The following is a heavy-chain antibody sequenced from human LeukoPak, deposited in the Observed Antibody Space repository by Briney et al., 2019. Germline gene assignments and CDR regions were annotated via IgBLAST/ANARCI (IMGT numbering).Heavy chain of an antibody. CDR2: TYYRSRWFN. V-gene: IGHV6-1*01. CDR1: GDSVSSNSAA. CDR3: AASSGGLYS. J-gene: IGHJ4*02. Sequence: SQTLSLTCAISGDSVSSNSAAWNWVRQSPSRGLEWLGRTYYRSRWFNDYAVSVQSRIVITADTSKNQFSLQLASVTPEDTAVYYCAASSGGLYSWGQGTLVTVSS. D-gene: IGHD2-15*01.